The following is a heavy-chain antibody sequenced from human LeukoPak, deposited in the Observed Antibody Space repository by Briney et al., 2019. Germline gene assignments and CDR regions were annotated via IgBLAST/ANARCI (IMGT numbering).Heavy chain of an antibody. J-gene: IGHJ6*03. D-gene: IGHD2-15*01. CDR2: INHSGST. CDR3: ARGQDSSRYYYYYMDV. Sequence: SETLSLTCAVYGGSFSGYYWSWIRQPPGKGLEWIGEINHSGSTNYNPSLKSRVTISVDTSKNQFSLKLSSVTAADTAVYYCARGQDSSRYYYYYMDVWGKGTTATVSS. CDR1: GGSFSGYY. V-gene: IGHV4-34*01.